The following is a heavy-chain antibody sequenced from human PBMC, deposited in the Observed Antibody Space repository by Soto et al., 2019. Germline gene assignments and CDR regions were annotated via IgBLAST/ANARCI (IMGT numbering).Heavy chain of an antibody. D-gene: IGHD5-18*01. CDR2: IRNETNNYAT. CDR1: GFTFSDSA. J-gene: IGHJ4*02. CDR3: TSRRDWTAVDPLDY. V-gene: IGHV3-73*02. Sequence: EVQLVESGGGLVQPGGSLKLSCAASGFTFSDSAMHWVRQASGKGLEWVGRIRNETNNYATAYIASVKGRFTISRDDSKNTVYLQMNSLKIDDTAVYFCTSRRDWTAVDPLDYWGLGTLVTVSS.